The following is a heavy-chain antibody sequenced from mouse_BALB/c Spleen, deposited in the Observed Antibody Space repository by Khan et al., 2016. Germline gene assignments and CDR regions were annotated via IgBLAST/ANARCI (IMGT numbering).Heavy chain of an antibody. CDR3: ARSRNYGNSPAWFAY. CDR2: ISYSGST. J-gene: IGHJ3*01. CDR1: GYSITSDYA. D-gene: IGHD1-1*01. V-gene: IGHV3-2*02. Sequence: EVQLQESGPGLVKPSQSLSLTCTVTGYSITSDYAWNWIRQFPGNKLEWMGYISYSGSTIYNPSLKSRIPITRDTSKNQFFLQLNSVTTEDTATYYCARSRNYGNSPAWFAYWGQGTLVTVSA.